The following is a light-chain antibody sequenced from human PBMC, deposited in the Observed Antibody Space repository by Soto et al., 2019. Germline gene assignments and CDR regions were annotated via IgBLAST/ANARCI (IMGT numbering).Light chain of an antibody. CDR1: QSVSSSY. J-gene: IGKJ2*01. Sequence: EIVLTQSPGTLSLSPGERATLSCRASQSVSSSYLALYQQKPGQAPRLLIYGASSRGTGTPDRFSSSGSGTDITLTVMRLEPEDFGMYYCHPYGSTTPYTFGQRTKLEI. CDR2: GAS. V-gene: IGKV3-20*01. CDR3: HPYGSTTPYT.